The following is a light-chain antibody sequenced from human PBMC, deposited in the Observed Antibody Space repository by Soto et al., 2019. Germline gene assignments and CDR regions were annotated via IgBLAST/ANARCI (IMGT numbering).Light chain of an antibody. V-gene: IGKV3-15*01. Sequence: EIVSTQSPATLSGSPGESATLSCRASQSVSSNLAWYQQKPGQAPRLLIYGASTRATGIPARFSGSGSGTEFTLTISSLQSEDFAVYSCQQYNNWPPMYTFGQGTKLEIK. CDR1: QSVSSN. CDR3: QQYNNWPPMYT. CDR2: GAS. J-gene: IGKJ2*01.